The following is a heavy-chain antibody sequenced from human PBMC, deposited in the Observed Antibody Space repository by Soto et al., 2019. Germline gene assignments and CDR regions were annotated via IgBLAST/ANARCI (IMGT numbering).Heavy chain of an antibody. Sequence: EVQLVESGGGLVQPGGSLRLSCAASGFSFGAYWMPWVRQAPGKGLEWVANITQGGSETYYVDSMKGRFTISRDKVKNSMFLQMNSRRVDDTAVYYCASECVDWRRQSQTDYWGQGTLVTVSS. J-gene: IGHJ4*02. CDR1: GFSFGAYW. V-gene: IGHV3-7*01. D-gene: IGHD2-21*01. CDR3: ASECVDWRRQSQTDY. CDR2: ITQGGSET.